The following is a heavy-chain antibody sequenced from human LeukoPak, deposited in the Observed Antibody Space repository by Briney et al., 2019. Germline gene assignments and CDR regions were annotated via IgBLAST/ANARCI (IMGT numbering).Heavy chain of an antibody. D-gene: IGHD4-17*01. CDR1: GGSITNSSYY. Sequence: PSETLSLTCTVSGGSITNSSYYWGWIRQPPGKGLEFIGHVHYGGTANYNPSLRSRVTISIDTSKKHFFLKLKSVTAADTAVYYCARGYGDFRVEGRYFHSWGQGTLVTVSS. J-gene: IGHJ4*02. CDR2: VHYGGTA. CDR3: ARGYGDFRVEGRYFHS. V-gene: IGHV4-61*05.